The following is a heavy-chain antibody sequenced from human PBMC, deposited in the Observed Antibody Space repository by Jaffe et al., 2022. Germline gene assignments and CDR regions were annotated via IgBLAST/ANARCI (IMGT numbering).Heavy chain of an antibody. CDR1: GYTFTSYY. J-gene: IGHJ4*02. D-gene: IGHD1-20*01. CDR3: ARGLGITGTTALSYFDY. CDR2: INPSGGST. Sequence: QVQLVQSGAEVKKPGASVKVSCKASGYTFTSYYMHWVRQAPGQGLEWMGIINPSGGSTSYAQKFQGRVTMTRDTSTSTVYMELSSLRSEDTAVYYCARGLGITGTTALSYFDYWGQGTLVTVSS. V-gene: IGHV1-46*03.